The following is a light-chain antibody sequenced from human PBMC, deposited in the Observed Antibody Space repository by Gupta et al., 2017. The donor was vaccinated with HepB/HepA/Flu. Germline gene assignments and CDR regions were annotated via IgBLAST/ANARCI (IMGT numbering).Light chain of an antibody. Sequence: QSALTQPASVSGSPGQSITISCTGSSSDVGGYNAVSWYQQYPGKAPKLLIYDVSNRPSGVFYRFSGSKSGDTASLTISGLQPEDEAVYYCSSFARGYTPVLFGGGTKLTVL. CDR3: SSFARGYTPVL. V-gene: IGLV2-14*01. CDR1: SSDVGGYNA. CDR2: DVS. J-gene: IGLJ3*02.